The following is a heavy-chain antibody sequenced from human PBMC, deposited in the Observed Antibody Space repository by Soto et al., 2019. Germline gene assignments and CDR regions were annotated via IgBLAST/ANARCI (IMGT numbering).Heavy chain of an antibody. D-gene: IGHD6-6*01. CDR2: SYHGGST. V-gene: IGHV4-30-2*01. CDR3: ASVPGP. Sequence: QLQLQESGSGLVKPSQTLSLTCAVSGGSISSGGYSWSWIRQPPGKGLEWIGYSYHGGSTYYNPSLKYRGTISVDRSKNHFYLKPRSVTAADTAVYYCASVPGPWGKGTLVTVAS. J-gene: IGHJ5*02. CDR1: GGSISSGGYS.